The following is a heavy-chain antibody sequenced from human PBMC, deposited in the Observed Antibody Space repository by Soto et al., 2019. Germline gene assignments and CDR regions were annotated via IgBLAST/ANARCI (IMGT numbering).Heavy chain of an antibody. CDR1: GYTFTGYY. D-gene: IGHD3-22*01. V-gene: IGHV1-2*02. CDR3: ARDYQNWYDSSGYYSLTNWLDP. Sequence: WASVKVSCKASGYTFTGYYMHWVRQAPGQGLEWMGWINPNSGGTNYAQKFQGRVTMTRDTSISTAYMELTRLTSDDTAVYYCARDYQNWYDSSGYYSLTNWLDPWGQGTLVTVYS. J-gene: IGHJ5*02. CDR2: INPNSGGT.